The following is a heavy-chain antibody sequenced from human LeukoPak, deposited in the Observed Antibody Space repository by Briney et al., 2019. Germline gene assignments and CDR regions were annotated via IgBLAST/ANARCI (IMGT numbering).Heavy chain of an antibody. CDR3: ARDSSHYLGSSDY. V-gene: IGHV3-23*01. J-gene: IGHJ4*02. D-gene: IGHD6-6*01. CDR1: GFTFSNYP. CDR2: ISESGDVT. Sequence: GGSLGLSCEASGFTFSNYPMSWVRQAPGGGLEWVSVISESGDVTHYADAVKGRFTISRDNAKNTLNLQMNSLRAEDTAIYYCARDSSHYLGSSDYWGQGTLVTVSS.